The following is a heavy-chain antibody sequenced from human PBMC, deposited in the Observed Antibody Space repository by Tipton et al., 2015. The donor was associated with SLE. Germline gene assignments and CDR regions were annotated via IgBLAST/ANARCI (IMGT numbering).Heavy chain of an antibody. CDR1: GFPFSNYA. Sequence: SLRLSCAASGFPFSNYAVNWVRQAPGKGLEWVSSISASGLTTYYADSVKGRFTISRDNSKNTLSLHMNSLRAEDTAVYYCQGVQLWWSDAFDIWGQGAMVTVSS. V-gene: IGHV3-23*01. J-gene: IGHJ3*02. CDR2: ISASGLTT. CDR3: QGVQLWWSDAFDI. D-gene: IGHD5-18*01.